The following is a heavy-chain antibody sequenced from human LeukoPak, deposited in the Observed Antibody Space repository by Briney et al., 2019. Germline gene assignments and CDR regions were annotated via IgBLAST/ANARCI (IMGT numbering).Heavy chain of an antibody. Sequence: GGSLRLSCAASGFIFSSYSMSWVRQTPGKGLEWVATMSAYNDRTHYADSVRGRFTVSRDNSKNTLSLQMNSLREDDTAVYYCAQELSDIFVVRTDSWGQGTLVTVSS. D-gene: IGHD3-9*01. CDR2: MSAYNDRT. CDR3: AQELSDIFVVRTDS. J-gene: IGHJ4*02. CDR1: GFIFSSYS. V-gene: IGHV3-23*01.